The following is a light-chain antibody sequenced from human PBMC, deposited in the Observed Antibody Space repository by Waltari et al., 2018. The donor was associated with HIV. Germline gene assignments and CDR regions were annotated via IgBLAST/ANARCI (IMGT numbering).Light chain of an antibody. J-gene: IGKJ1*01. V-gene: IGKV1-39*01. CDR3: QQTYSTPWT. Sequence: DIQMTQSPSSLSASLGDRVTITCRASESINKYLNWYQHKHGKAPVLLIYAASSRQSGVPSRFSGSGSGTDFTLTINRLQPEDFATYSCQQTYSTPWTFGQGTKVEI. CDR1: ESINKY. CDR2: AAS.